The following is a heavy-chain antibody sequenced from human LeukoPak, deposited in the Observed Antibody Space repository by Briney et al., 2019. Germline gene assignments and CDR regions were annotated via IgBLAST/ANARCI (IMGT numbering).Heavy chain of an antibody. V-gene: IGHV3-74*01. CDR1: GFTFSNYW. CDR3: AKDRRAGSYDY. D-gene: IGHD3-10*01. J-gene: IGHJ4*02. Sequence: GSLRLSCAASGFTFSNYWMYWVRQASGKVLVWVSQIISDGSRTYYADSVKGRFTISRDNSKNTLYLQMNSLRAEDTAVYYCAKDRRAGSYDYWGQGTLVTVSS. CDR2: IISDGSRT.